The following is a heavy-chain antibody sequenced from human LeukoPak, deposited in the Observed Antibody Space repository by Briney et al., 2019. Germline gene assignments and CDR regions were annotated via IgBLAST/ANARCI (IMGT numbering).Heavy chain of an antibody. CDR2: INPNSGGT. CDR1: GYTFTGYY. V-gene: IGHV1-2*02. D-gene: IGHD5-18*01. CDR3: ARAETDTANKSE. J-gene: IGHJ4*02. Sequence: ASVRVSCKASGYTFTGYYMHWVRQAPGQGLEWMGWINPNSGGTNYAQKFQGRVTMTRDTSISTAYMELSRLRSDDTAVYYCARAETDTANKSEWGQGTLVTVSS.